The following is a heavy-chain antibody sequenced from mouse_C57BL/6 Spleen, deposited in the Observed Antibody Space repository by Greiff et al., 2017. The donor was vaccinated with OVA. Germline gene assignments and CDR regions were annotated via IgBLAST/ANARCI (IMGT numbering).Heavy chain of an antibody. Sequence: VKLVESGAELVRPGASVTLSCKASGYTFTDYEMHWVKQTPVHGLEWIGAIDPETGGTAYNQKFKGKAILTADKSSSTAYMELRSLTSEDSAVYYCDYFDYWGQGTTLTVSS. CDR1: GYTFTDYE. CDR3: DYFDY. V-gene: IGHV1-15*01. CDR2: IDPETGGT. J-gene: IGHJ2*01.